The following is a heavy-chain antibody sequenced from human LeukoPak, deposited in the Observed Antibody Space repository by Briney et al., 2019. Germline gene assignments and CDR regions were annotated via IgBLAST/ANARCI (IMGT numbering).Heavy chain of an antibody. Sequence: SETLSLTCTVSGGSISSYYWSWIRQPPGKGLEWIGYIYYSESTNYTPSLKSRVTISVDTSKNQFSLKLSSVTAADTAVYYCASNYYDSSGYYAHYYYYYGMDVWGQGTTVTVSS. J-gene: IGHJ6*02. CDR2: IYYSEST. V-gene: IGHV4-59*01. CDR1: GGSISSYY. CDR3: ASNYYDSSGYYAHYYYYYGMDV. D-gene: IGHD3-22*01.